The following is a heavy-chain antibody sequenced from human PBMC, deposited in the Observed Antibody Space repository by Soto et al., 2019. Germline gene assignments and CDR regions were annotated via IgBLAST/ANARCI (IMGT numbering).Heavy chain of an antibody. J-gene: IGHJ4*02. V-gene: IGHV3-30*03. CDR2: ISYDGSNK. D-gene: IGHD3-10*01. CDR1: GFTFSSYG. Sequence: QVQLVESGGGVVQPGRSLRLSCAASGFTFSSYGMHWVRQAPGKGLEWVAVISYDGSNKYYADSVKGRFTISRDNSKNTLYLQMNSLRAEDTAVYYCAMFDPGLGGDVGDYWGQGTLVTVSS. CDR3: AMFDPGLGGDVGDY.